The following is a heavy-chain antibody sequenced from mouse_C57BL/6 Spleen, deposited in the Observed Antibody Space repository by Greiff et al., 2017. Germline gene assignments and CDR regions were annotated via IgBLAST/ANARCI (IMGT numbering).Heavy chain of an antibody. V-gene: IGHV1-59*01. D-gene: IGHD4-1*01. Sequence: VQLQESGAELVRPGTSVKLSCKASGYTFTSYWMHWVKQRPGQGLEWIGVIDPSDSYTNYNQKFKGKATLTVDTSSSTAYLQLSSLTSEDSAVYYCALTGDFDYWGQGTTLTVSS. CDR2: IDPSDSYT. CDR3: ALTGDFDY. J-gene: IGHJ2*01. CDR1: GYTFTSYW.